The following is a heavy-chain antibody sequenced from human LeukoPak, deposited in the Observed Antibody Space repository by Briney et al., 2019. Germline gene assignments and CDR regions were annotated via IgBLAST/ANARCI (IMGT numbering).Heavy chain of an antibody. J-gene: IGHJ4*02. V-gene: IGHV3-23*01. CDR1: GFTFSNYA. CDR3: AKDLSSGWYPYYFDF. D-gene: IGHD6-19*01. Sequence: GGSLRLSCAASGFTFSNYAMNWVRQAPGMGLEWVSAISGSGATTFNADSVKGRFTISRDNSKNTLYLQMNSLRAEDTAVYYCAKDLSSGWYPYYFDFWGRGTLVTVSS. CDR2: ISGSGATT.